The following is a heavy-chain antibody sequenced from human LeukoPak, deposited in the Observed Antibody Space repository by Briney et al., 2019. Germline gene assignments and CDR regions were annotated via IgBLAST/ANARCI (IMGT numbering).Heavy chain of an antibody. CDR2: IYYSGST. Sequence: KASETLSLTCTVSGGSISSGDYYWSWIRQPPGKGLEWIGYIYYSGSTYYNPSLKSRVTMSVDTSKNQFSLKLSSVTAADTAVYYCARARNYDYVWGSYRSAFDIWGQGTMVTVSS. V-gene: IGHV4-30-4*08. CDR3: ARARNYDYVWGSYRSAFDI. CDR1: GGSISSGDYY. D-gene: IGHD3-16*01. J-gene: IGHJ3*02.